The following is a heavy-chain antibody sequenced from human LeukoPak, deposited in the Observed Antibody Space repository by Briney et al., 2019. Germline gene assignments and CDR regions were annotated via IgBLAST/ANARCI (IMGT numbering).Heavy chain of an antibody. CDR1: EFEPTYFW. V-gene: IGHV3-7*01. J-gene: IGHJ6*04. CDR3: ATFVGTVSGTYTVPGGLLV. Sequence: GGSLRLSCVALEFEPTYFWMTWVRRAPGKGLEWVANINRDGSEWFYLDSVRGRFTISRDNAKNSLYLQMNSLRAEDTAVYYCATFVGTVSGTYTVPGGLLVWGKGTTVSVSS. D-gene: IGHD6-19*01. CDR2: INRDGSEW.